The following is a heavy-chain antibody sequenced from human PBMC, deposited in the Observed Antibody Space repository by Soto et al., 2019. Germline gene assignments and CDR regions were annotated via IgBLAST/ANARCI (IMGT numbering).Heavy chain of an antibody. V-gene: IGHV1-2*04. J-gene: IGHJ6*02. CDR2: INPNSGGT. CDR1: GYTFTGYY. D-gene: IGHD3-22*01. Sequence: ASVKVSCKASGYTFTGYYMHWVRQAPGQGLEWMGWINPNSGGTNYSQKFQGWVTMTRDTSISTAYMELSRLRSDDTAAYYCARVTYYYDSSGYSSDYYYGMDVWGQGTTVTVS. CDR3: ARVTYYYDSSGYSSDYYYGMDV.